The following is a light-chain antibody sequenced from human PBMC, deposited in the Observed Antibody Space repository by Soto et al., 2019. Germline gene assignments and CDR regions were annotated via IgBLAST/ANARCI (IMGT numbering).Light chain of an antibody. CDR1: QSLLHSNGYNY. CDR2: LGS. V-gene: IGKV2-28*01. Sequence: DIVMTQSPLSLPVTPGEPASISCRSSQSLLHSNGYNYLDWYLQKPGQSPQLLIYLGSNRASGVPDRFSGSGSGTDFTLKISRVEGEDVGVYYCMQALQTPVTFGGGTKVEIK. J-gene: IGKJ4*01. CDR3: MQALQTPVT.